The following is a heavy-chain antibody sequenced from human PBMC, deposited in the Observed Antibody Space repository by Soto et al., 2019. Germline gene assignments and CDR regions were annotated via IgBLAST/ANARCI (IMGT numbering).Heavy chain of an antibody. CDR3: ARAYGSGSYPFDY. Sequence: PSETLSLTCAVYGGSFSGYCWSWIRQPPGKGLEWIGEINHSGSTNYNPSLKSRVTISVDTSKNQFSLKLSSVTAADTAVYYCARAYGSGSYPFDYWGQGTLVTVS. J-gene: IGHJ4*02. CDR2: INHSGST. V-gene: IGHV4-34*01. D-gene: IGHD3-10*01. CDR1: GGSFSGYC.